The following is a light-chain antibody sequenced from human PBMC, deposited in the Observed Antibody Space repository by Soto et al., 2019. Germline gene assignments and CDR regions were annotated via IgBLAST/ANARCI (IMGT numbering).Light chain of an antibody. Sequence: IQLTQSPSSLSASVGARVPITCRASQGITSYLAWYQQRPGKAPGLLIYSASTLQSGVPSRFSGSGYGTDFSLTISNLQPEDFATYYCQQLYSHPLTFGGGTKVDIK. CDR2: SAS. CDR1: QGITSY. CDR3: QQLYSHPLT. V-gene: IGKV1-9*01. J-gene: IGKJ4*01.